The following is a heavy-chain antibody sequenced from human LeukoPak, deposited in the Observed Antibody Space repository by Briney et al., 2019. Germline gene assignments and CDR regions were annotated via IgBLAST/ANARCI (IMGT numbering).Heavy chain of an antibody. CDR1: GFIFSTYG. D-gene: IGHD5-12*01. CDR2: ISYAGSDK. V-gene: IGHV3-30*18. CDR3: AKDRKRLGIVATTQIDY. J-gene: IGHJ4*02. Sequence: GGSLRLSCAASGFIFSTYGMHWVRQAPGKGLEWLALISYAGSDKYYADSVKGRFTISRDNSKNTLYLQMDNLRAEDTAVYYCAKDRKRLGIVATTQIDYWGQGTLVTVSS.